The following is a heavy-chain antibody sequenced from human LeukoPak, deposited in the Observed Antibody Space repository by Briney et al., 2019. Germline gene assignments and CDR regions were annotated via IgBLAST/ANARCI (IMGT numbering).Heavy chain of an antibody. Sequence: PSQTLSLTCTVSGGSISSGNYYWTWIRQPAGKGLEWIGRISTTGSTDYDPSLKSRVFISIDTSKNQFSLRLSSATAAGTAVYYCASHQYGSGSYYHDYWGQGTLVTVSS. D-gene: IGHD3-10*01. J-gene: IGHJ4*02. V-gene: IGHV4-61*02. CDR2: ISTTGST. CDR3: ASHQYGSGSYYHDY. CDR1: GGSISSGNYY.